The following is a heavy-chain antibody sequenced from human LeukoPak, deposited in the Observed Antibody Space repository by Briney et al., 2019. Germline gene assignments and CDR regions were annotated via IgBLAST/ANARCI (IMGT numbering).Heavy chain of an antibody. CDR2: IYTSGST. V-gene: IGHV4-4*07. D-gene: IGHD2-2*01. J-gene: IGHJ5*02. CDR3: ARGHCSSTSCYDGNWFDP. Sequence: SETLSLTCTVSGGSISSYYWSWIRQPAGKGLEWIGRIYTSGSTNYNPSLKSRVTMSVDTSKNQFSLKLSSVTAADTAVYYCARGHCSSTSCYDGNWFDPWGQGTLVTVST. CDR1: GGSISSYY.